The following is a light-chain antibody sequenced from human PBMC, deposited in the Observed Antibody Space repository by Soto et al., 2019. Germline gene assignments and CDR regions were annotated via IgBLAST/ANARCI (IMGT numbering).Light chain of an antibody. V-gene: IGKV3-11*01. CDR2: DAS. J-gene: IGKJ1*01. Sequence: ESVLTQAPATMYLSPGERATLSCRASQSVSAYLGWYQQKPGQAPRLLIYDASNWATGIPARFSGSGSGTDLTLPSSSLEHEDFAVYYCQQRSNWPKTFRQRTKVEIK. CDR1: QSVSAY. CDR3: QQRSNWPKT.